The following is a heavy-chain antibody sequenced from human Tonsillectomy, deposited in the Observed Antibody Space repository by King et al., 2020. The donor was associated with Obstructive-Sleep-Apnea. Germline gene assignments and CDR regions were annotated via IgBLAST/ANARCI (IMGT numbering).Heavy chain of an antibody. CDR1: GFSFDGYS. CDR2: INWDGSNT. CDR3: AKEKLTRLFDAYGMDV. D-gene: IGHD2-15*01. V-gene: IGHV3-43*01. J-gene: IGHJ6*02. Sequence: VQLVESGGAVVQPGGSLRLSCAASGFSFDGYSIHWVRQAPGKGLEWVGLINWDGSNTYYADSVKGRFTISRDNSKNSLYLQMNSLRTADSALYYCAKEKLTRLFDAYGMDVWGQGTTVTVSS.